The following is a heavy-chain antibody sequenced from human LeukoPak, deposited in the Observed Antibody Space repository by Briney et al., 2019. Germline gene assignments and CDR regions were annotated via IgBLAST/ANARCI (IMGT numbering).Heavy chain of an antibody. D-gene: IGHD3-10*01. Sequence: ASVKVSCKASGYTFTSYYMHWVRQAPGQGLEWMGIINPSGGSTSYAQKFQGRVTMTRDMSTSTVYMELSSLRSEDTAVYYCARGSHFTMVRGVYFDYWGQGTLVTVSS. J-gene: IGHJ4*02. CDR2: INPSGGST. CDR1: GYTFTSYY. V-gene: IGHV1-46*01. CDR3: ARGSHFTMVRGVYFDY.